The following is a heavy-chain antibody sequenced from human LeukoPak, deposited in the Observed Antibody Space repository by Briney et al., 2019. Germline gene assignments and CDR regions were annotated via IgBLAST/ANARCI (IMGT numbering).Heavy chain of an antibody. CDR2: INPNSGGT. D-gene: IGHD2-15*01. CDR1: GYTFTGYY. V-gene: IGHV1-2*02. CDR3: ARDGCSGGSCSSNWFDP. J-gene: IGHJ5*02. Sequence: ASVKVSCKASGYTFTGYYMHWVRQAPGQGLEWMGWINPNSGGTNYAQKFQGRVTMTRDTSISTAYMELSRLRSDDTAVYYCARDGCSGGSCSSNWFDPWGQGTLVTVSS.